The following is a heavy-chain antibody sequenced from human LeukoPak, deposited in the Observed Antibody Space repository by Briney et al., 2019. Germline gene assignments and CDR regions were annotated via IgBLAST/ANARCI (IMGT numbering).Heavy chain of an antibody. V-gene: IGHV1-46*01. CDR2: INPSGGST. CDR1: GYTFTSYY. J-gene: IGHJ5*02. D-gene: IGHD4-23*01. CDR3: ARDNSVEDTAWWFDP. Sequence: GASVKVSSKASGYTFTSYYMHCVRQAPGQGLEWMGIINPSGGSTSYAQKFQGRVTMTRDMSTSTDYMELSSLRSEDTAVYYCARDNSVEDTAWWFDPWGQGTLVTVSS.